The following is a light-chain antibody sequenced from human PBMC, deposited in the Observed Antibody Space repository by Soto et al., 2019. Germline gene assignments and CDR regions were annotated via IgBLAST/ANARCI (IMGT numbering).Light chain of an antibody. CDR3: QQYNNWPRT. V-gene: IGKV3-15*01. Sequence: EIVMTQSPATLSVAPGEIATLSCMCSQCVSANLAWYQQKPGQARRLLIYGASTRATGIPARFSGSGSETEFTLTISSLQSEDFAVYYCQQYNNWPRTFGQGTKVDTK. CDR1: QCVSAN. CDR2: GAS. J-gene: IGKJ1*01.